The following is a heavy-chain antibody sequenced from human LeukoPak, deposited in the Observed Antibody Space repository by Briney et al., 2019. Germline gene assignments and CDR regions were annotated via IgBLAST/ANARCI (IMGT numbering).Heavy chain of an antibody. CDR2: INPNSGGT. CDR1: GYTFTGYY. D-gene: IGHD6-19*01. J-gene: IGHJ4*02. CDR3: ASLPYSSGWFDY. V-gene: IGHV1-2*02. Sequence: ASVKVSCKASGYTFTGYYMHWVRQAPGQGLEWMGWINPNSGGTNYAQKFQGRVTMTRETSISTAYMELSRLRSDDTAVYYCASLPYSSGWFDYWGQGTLVTVFS.